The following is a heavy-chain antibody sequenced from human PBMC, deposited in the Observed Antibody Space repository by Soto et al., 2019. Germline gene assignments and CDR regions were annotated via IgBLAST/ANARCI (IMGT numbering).Heavy chain of an antibody. CDR2: ISAYNGST. CDR3: ARAAGAISDAFDI. J-gene: IGHJ3*02. Sequence: ASVKVSCKASGYTFTSYGISWVRQAPGQGLEWMGWISAYNGSTSYAQKFHGRVTMTRDTSTSTVYMELSSLRSDDTAVYYCARAAGAISDAFDIWGQGTMVTVSS. V-gene: IGHV1-18*01. CDR1: GYTFTSYG. D-gene: IGHD1-26*01.